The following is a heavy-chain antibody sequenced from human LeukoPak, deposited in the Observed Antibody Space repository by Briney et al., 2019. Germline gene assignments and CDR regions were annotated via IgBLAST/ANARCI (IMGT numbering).Heavy chain of an antibody. V-gene: IGHV1-18*01. CDR1: GYTFTSYG. D-gene: IGHD5-18*01. CDR3: ARPADTAMAYFALGY. J-gene: IGHJ4*02. CDR2: ISAYNGNT. Sequence: ASVKVSCKASGYTFTSYGISWVRQAPGQGLEWMGWISAYNGNTNYAQKLQGRVTMTTDTSTSTAYMELRSLRSDDTAVYYCARPADTAMAYFALGYWGQGTLVTVSS.